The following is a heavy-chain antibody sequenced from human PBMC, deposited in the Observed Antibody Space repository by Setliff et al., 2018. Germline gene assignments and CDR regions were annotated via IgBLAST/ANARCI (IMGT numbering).Heavy chain of an antibody. D-gene: IGHD3-22*01. J-gene: IGHJ4*02. CDR3: ARGGTYSSGPLDS. CDR1: GFTFSAYA. Sequence: PGGSLRLSCAASGFTFSAYAMHWVRQAPGKGLEYVSSISSSGGNIYYPNSVKGRFTISRDNSKSTLYLQMGSLRAEDMSVYYCARGGTYSSGPLDSWGQGTLVTVSS. CDR2: ISSSGGNI. V-gene: IGHV3-64*01.